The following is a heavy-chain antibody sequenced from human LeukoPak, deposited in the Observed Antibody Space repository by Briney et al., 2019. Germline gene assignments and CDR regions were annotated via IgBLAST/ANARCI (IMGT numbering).Heavy chain of an antibody. J-gene: IGHJ5*02. V-gene: IGHV4-34*01. Sequence: SETLSLTCAVYGGSFSGYYWSWIRQPPGMGLEWIGEINHSGSTNYNPSLKSRVTISVDTSKNQFSLKLSSVTAADTAVYYCARGALGNSYWFDPWGQGTLVTVSS. CDR2: INHSGST. CDR1: GGSFSGYY. CDR3: ARGALGNSYWFDP. D-gene: IGHD3-16*01.